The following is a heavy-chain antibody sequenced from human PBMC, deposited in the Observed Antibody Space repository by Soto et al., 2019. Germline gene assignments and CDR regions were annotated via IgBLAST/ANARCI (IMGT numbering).Heavy chain of an antibody. J-gene: IGHJ2*01. CDR3: APVPPGERTEWFFDV. V-gene: IGHV1-69*01. D-gene: IGHD3-3*01. CDR1: GGTFGTYA. Sequence: VLLVQSGAEVKKPGSSVKVSCKASGGTFGTYAISWVRQAPRQGLEWMGGITPLFATADYAHEFQGRLIITADEYTQPDCMQLGGLTLYDTAVYYCAPVPPGERTEWFFDVWGRGTLVTVSS. CDR2: ITPLFATA.